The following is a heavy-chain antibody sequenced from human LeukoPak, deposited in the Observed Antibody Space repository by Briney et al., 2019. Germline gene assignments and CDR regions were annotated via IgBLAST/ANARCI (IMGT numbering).Heavy chain of an antibody. CDR3: ARQGSGWYYFDY. Sequence: ASVKVSCKASGYTFTGYYIHCVRQAPGQGLLWMGSIKLNSGGTNYAQKLQGTVTMTRDTSISTAYMELSRLRSDDTAVYYCARQGSGWYYFDYWGQGTLVTVSS. V-gene: IGHV1-2*02. CDR1: GYTFTGYY. CDR2: IKLNSGGT. J-gene: IGHJ4*02. D-gene: IGHD6-19*01.